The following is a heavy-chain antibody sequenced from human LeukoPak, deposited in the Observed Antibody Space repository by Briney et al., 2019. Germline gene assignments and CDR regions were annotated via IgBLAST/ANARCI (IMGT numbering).Heavy chain of an antibody. CDR2: IYYSGST. J-gene: IGHJ5*02. D-gene: IGHD2-15*01. V-gene: IGHV4-59*01. CDR3: ARAGYCSGGSCYGNWFDP. CDR1: GGSISSYY. Sequence: SETLSLTCTVSGGSISSYYWSWIRQPPGKGREWIGYIYYSGSTNYNPSLKSRVTISVDTSKNQFSLKLSSVTAADTAVYYCARAGYCSGGSCYGNWFDPWGQGTLVTVSS.